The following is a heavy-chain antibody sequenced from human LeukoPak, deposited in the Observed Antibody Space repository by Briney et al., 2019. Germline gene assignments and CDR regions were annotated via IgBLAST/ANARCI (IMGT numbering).Heavy chain of an antibody. CDR2: INSDGSST. D-gene: IGHD6-13*01. Sequence: PGGSLRLSCAASGFTFSSYWMHWVRQAPGKGLVWVSRINSDGSSTSYADSVKGRFTISRDNPKNTLYLQMNSLRAEDTAVYYCARDRGIAAADAFDIWGQGTMVTVSS. V-gene: IGHV3-74*01. J-gene: IGHJ3*02. CDR3: ARDRGIAAADAFDI. CDR1: GFTFSSYW.